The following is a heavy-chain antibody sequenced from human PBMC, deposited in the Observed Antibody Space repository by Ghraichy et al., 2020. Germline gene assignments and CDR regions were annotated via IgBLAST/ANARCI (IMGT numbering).Heavy chain of an antibody. CDR3: ARSKQRFSSSSDPRWFDP. CDR1: GYTFTSYA. V-gene: IGHV7-4-1*02. D-gene: IGHD6-6*01. CDR2: INTNTGNP. Sequence: ASVKVSCKASGYTFTSYAMNWVRQAPGQGLEWMGWINTNTGNPTYAQGFTGRFVFSLDTSVSTAYLQISSLKAEDTAVYYCARSKQRFSSSSDPRWFDPWGQGTLVTVSS. J-gene: IGHJ5*02.